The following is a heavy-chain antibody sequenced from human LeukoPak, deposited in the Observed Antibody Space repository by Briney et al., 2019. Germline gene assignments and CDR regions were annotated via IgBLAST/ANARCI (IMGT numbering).Heavy chain of an antibody. CDR3: ARRMLGGKRSFDS. V-gene: IGHV4-34*01. CDR1: GGSFSGYY. J-gene: IGHJ4*02. CDR2: INDSGST. Sequence: SETLSLTCGVYGGSFSGYYWSWIRQPPGKGLEWIGEINDSGSTNYNPSLKSRATISADTSKNQFSLNLSSVTAADTAVYYCARRMLGGKRSFDSWGQGTLVTVSS. D-gene: IGHD4-23*01.